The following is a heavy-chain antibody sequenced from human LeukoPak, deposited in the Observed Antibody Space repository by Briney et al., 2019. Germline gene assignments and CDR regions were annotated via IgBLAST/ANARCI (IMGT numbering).Heavy chain of an antibody. CDR3: AREPYCSGGSXYSP. D-gene: IGHD2-15*01. Sequence: SETLSLTCTVSGGSISSYYWSWIRQPPGKGLEWIGYIYYSGSTNYNPSLKSRVTISVDTSKNQFSLKLSSVTAADTAVYYCAREPYCSGGSXYSPWGQXTLVXXSS. CDR2: IYYSGST. CDR1: GGSISSYY. V-gene: IGHV4-59*13. J-gene: IGHJ5*02.